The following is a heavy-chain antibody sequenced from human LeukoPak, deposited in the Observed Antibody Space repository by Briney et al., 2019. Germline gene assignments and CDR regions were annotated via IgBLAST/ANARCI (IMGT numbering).Heavy chain of an antibody. CDR1: GFSFDHFS. Sequence: GGSLRLSCATSGFSFDHFSMYWVRQAPGKGLEWVTVISYDGTTKHYADSVKGRFTVSRDNSKKTLYLQLDNLRVEDTAVYYCTGGGSWAYSSTLDFWGQGTLVTVSP. CDR2: ISYDGTTK. D-gene: IGHD2-2*01. J-gene: IGHJ4*02. V-gene: IGHV3-30-3*01. CDR3: TGGGSWAYSSTLDF.